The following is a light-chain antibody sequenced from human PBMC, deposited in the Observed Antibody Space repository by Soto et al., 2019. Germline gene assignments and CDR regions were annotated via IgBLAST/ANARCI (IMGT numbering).Light chain of an antibody. CDR1: SSDVGGYNY. J-gene: IGLJ2*01. CDR3: SSYAGSNNFKV. CDR2: EVS. Sequence: QSALTQPPSASGSPGQSVTISCTGTSSDVGGYNYVSWYQQQPGKAPKLMIYEVSKRPSGVPDRFSGSKSGNTASLTVSGLQAEDEADYYCSSYAGSNNFKVFGGGTKLTVL. V-gene: IGLV2-8*01.